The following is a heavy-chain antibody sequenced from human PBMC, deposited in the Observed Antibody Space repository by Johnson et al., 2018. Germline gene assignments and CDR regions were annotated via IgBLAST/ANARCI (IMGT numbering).Heavy chain of an antibody. CDR3: SKGRYPYGYYDVRDV. CDR1: GFSFNTYG. Sequence: QVQLVQSGGGVVQPWRSLRLSCAASGFSFNTYGMHWVCQAPGKGLEWVAVISSDGSYKYSGDSVKGRFTTSRNKSKKTVCLQKKRLRADDTALYDCSKGRYPYGYYDVRDVWGKETTVTVAS. CDR2: ISSDGSYK. D-gene: IGHD5-18*01. J-gene: IGHJ6*04. V-gene: IGHV3-30*18.